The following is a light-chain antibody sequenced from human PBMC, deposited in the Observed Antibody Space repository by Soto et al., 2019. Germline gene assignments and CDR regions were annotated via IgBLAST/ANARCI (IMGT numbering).Light chain of an antibody. CDR2: GAS. CDR1: LSVSSN. V-gene: IGKV3-15*01. CDR3: KQYNNRPVT. Sequence: EIVMTQSPATPSESLGERDTLSCRASLSVSSNLAWYQQKPGQAPRLLIYGASTRATGIPARFSGSGSGTEFTLTISSLQSEDLAVNYCKQYNNRPVTFVQGTKVDIK. J-gene: IGKJ1*01.